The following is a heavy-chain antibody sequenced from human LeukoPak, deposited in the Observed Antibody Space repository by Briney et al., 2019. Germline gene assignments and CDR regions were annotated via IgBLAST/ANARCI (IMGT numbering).Heavy chain of an antibody. CDR3: AREAVAVYFDY. D-gene: IGHD6-19*01. J-gene: IGHJ4*02. CDR1: GGSISSYY. Sequence: SETLSLTCTVSGGSISSYYWNWIRQAARKGLEWIGRIHTSGSTNYNPSLKSRVTMSVDTSKNQFSLKLSSVTAADTAVYYCAREAVAVYFDYWGQGTLVTVSS. V-gene: IGHV4-4*07. CDR2: IHTSGST.